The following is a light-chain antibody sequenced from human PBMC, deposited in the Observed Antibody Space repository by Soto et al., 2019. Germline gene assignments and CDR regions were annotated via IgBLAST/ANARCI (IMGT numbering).Light chain of an antibody. V-gene: IGKV3-15*01. CDR2: GVS. CDR3: QQYNNWPPWT. CDR1: QSVSTN. J-gene: IGKJ1*01. Sequence: LVMTQSPATKSVSPGERVTLSCRASQSVSTNLAWYQQKPGQAPRLLIYGVSTRATGIPARFSGSGSGTEFTLTISSLQSDDFAVDYCQQYNNWPPWTFGRGTKVDIK.